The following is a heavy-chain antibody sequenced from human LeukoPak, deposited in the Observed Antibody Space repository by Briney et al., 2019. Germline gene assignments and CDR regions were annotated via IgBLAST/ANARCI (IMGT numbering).Heavy chain of an antibody. D-gene: IGHD1-26*01. V-gene: IGHV4-4*07. CDR2: FYSTGST. Sequence: KPSETLSLTCTVSGGSISSYYWTWIRQPAGKGLEWIGRFYSTGSTNYNPSLKSRVTMSVDTSKNQFSLKLSSVTAADTAVYYCARDQYSGSLDYWGQGTLVIVSS. J-gene: IGHJ4*02. CDR1: GGSISSYY. CDR3: ARDQYSGSLDY.